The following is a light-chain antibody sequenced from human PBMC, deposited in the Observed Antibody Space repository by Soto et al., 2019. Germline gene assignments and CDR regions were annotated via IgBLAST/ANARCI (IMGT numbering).Light chain of an antibody. CDR1: QSISTY. V-gene: IGKV1-39*01. CDR2: SAS. Sequence: DIQMTQSPSSLSGFVGDSVTITFRASQSISTYLNCFQQKLGKAPKLLIYSASSLQSGVPSRFSGSASGTDFTLTISSLQPEDFASYSCQQNYSSPWTCGQGTKVDIK. J-gene: IGKJ1*01. CDR3: QQNYSSPWT.